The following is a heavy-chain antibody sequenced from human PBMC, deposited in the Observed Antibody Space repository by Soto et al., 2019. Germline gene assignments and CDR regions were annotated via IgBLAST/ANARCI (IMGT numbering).Heavy chain of an antibody. Sequence: EVQLVESGGGLVQPGGSLRLSCAASGFTVSSNYRSWVRQAPEKVLEWVSVIYSGGSTYYADSVKGRFTISRDNYKNTLYLQMNSLRAEDTAVYYCARDRIAVAGNPEYFQHWGQGTLVTVSS. J-gene: IGHJ1*01. CDR3: ARDRIAVAGNPEYFQH. CDR2: IYSGGST. D-gene: IGHD6-19*01. CDR1: GFTVSSNY. V-gene: IGHV3-66*01.